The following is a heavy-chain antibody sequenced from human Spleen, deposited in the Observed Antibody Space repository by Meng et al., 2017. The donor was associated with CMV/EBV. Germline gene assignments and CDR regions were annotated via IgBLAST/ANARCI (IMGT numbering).Heavy chain of an antibody. CDR1: GYTFTGYY. CDR2: INPNSGGT. D-gene: IGHD3-3*01. Sequence: ASVKVSCKASGYTFTGYYMHWVRQAPGQGLEWMGWINPNSGGTNYAQKFQGRVTMTRDTSISTAYMELSSLRAEDTGVYYCAKVFAITIFGVDYYYGMDVWGQGTTVTVSS. CDR3: AKVFAITIFGVDYYYGMDV. V-gene: IGHV1-2*02. J-gene: IGHJ6*02.